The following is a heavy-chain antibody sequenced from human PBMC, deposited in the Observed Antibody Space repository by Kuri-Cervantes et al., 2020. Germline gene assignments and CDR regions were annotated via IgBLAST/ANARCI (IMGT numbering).Heavy chain of an antibody. V-gene: IGHV3-23*01. CDR3: AKRPSSGYLRNDWYFDL. D-gene: IGHD3-22*01. Sequence: GESLKISCAASGFTFSIYAMSWVRQAPGKGLEWVSAISGSGGRTYYADSMEGRFTISRDNSKNTLYLQMNSLRPEDTAVYYCAKRPSSGYLRNDWYFDLWGRGTLVTVSS. J-gene: IGHJ2*01. CDR2: ISGSGGRT. CDR1: GFTFSIYA.